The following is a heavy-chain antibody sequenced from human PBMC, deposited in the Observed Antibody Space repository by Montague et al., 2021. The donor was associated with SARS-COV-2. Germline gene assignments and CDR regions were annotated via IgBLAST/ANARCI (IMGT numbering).Heavy chain of an antibody. CDR2: INYDGDT. CDR1: GRTFNDYY. Sequence: SDTLSLTCAVYGRTFNDYYWHWIRQSPEKGLEWIGEINYDGDTKYNPSLLSRVVMSLDTSKNQFSLNMTSMTPADTAVYYCARGRVMARGDMFDFWGQGNLVTVSS. D-gene: IGHD3-10*01. J-gene: IGHJ1*01. V-gene: IGHV4-34*01. CDR3: ARGRVMARGDMFDF.